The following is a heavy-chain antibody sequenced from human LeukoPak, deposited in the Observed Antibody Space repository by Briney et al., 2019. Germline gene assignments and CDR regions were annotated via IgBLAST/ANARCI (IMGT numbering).Heavy chain of an antibody. Sequence: GGSLRLSCAASGFTFSSYSMNWVRQAPGKGLEWVSSISSSSSYIYYADSVKGRFTISRDNAKDSLYLQMNSLRAEDTAVYYCARGEGPPWELLTLDYRGQGTLVTVSS. CDR1: GFTFSSYS. V-gene: IGHV3-21*01. CDR2: ISSSSSYI. J-gene: IGHJ4*02. CDR3: ARGEGPPWELLTLDY. D-gene: IGHD1-26*01.